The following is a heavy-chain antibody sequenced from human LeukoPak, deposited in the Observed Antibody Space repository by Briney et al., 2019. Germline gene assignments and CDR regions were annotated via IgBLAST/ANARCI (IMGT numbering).Heavy chain of an antibody. CDR2: INPTGGST. J-gene: IGHJ5*01. D-gene: IGHD5-24*01. V-gene: IGHV1-46*01. CDR3: ARGEIWFDY. CDR1: GYTFTSYY. Sequence: ASVKVSCKASGYTFTSYYMHWVRQAPGEGLEWMGIINPTGGSTSYAQKFQGRVTMTTDTSTSTAYMEVRSLRSDDTAVYYCARGEIWFDYWGQGTLVTVSS.